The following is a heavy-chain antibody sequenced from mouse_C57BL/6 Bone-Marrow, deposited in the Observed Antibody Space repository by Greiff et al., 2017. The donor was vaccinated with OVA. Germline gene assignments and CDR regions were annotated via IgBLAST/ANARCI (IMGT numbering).Heavy chain of an antibody. CDR3: ARQGGRGYAMDY. CDR2: ISSGGSYT. CDR1: GFTFSSYG. V-gene: IGHV5-6*01. Sequence: DAQLVESGGDLVKPGGSLKLSCAASGFTFSSYGMSWVRQTPDKRLEWVATISSGGSYTYYPDSVKGRFTISRDNAKNTLYLQMSSLKSEDTAMYYCARQGGRGYAMDYWGQGTSVTVSS. J-gene: IGHJ4*01. D-gene: IGHD3-3*01.